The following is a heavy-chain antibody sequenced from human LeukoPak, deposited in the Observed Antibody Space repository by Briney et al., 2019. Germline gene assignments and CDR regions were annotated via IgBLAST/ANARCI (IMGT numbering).Heavy chain of an antibody. D-gene: IGHD6-13*01. V-gene: IGHV3-48*02. CDR3: ARDDFLLGGYGSSWCGNWFDP. CDR1: GFTFSSYS. J-gene: IGHJ5*02. CDR2: ISSSSCTI. Sequence: GGSLRLSCAASGFTFSSYSMNWVRQAPGKGLEWVSSISSSSCTIYYADSVKGRFTISRDNAKNSLYLQMNSLRDEDTAVYYCARDDFLLGGYGSSWCGNWFDPWGQGTLVTVSS.